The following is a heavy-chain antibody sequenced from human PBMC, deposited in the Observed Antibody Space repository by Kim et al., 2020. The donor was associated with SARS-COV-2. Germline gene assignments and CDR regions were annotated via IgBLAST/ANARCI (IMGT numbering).Heavy chain of an antibody. D-gene: IGHD3-22*01. Sequence: GGSLRLSCAASGFTFADSAMHWVRQPPRKGLQWVSLITGDGDVTYYTGSVKGRFTISRDNDKKSLYLQMNRLKTEDTALYFCAKDMERPFYFYSRAVAVWGQGSMVSVSS. V-gene: IGHV3-43*02. CDR1: GFTFADSA. CDR2: ITGDGDVT. J-gene: IGHJ3*01. CDR3: AKDMERPFYFYSRAVAV.